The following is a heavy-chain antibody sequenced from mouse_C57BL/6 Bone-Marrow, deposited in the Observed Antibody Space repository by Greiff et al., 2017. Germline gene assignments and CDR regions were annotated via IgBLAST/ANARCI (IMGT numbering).Heavy chain of an antibody. CDR2: IYPRDGST. V-gene: IGHV1-85*01. Sequence: VMLVESGPELVKPGASVKLSCKASGYTFTSYDINWVKQRPGQGLEWIGWIYPRDGSTKYNEKFKGKATLTVDTSSSTAYMELHSLTSEDSAVYFCARDSNHRYFDVWGTGTTVTVSS. CDR3: ARDSNHRYFDV. CDR1: GYTFTSYD. D-gene: IGHD2-5*01. J-gene: IGHJ1*03.